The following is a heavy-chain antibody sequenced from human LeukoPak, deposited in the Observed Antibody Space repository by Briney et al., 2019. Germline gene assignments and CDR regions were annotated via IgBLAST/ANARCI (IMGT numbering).Heavy chain of an antibody. CDR2: IKKDGSEK. CDR3: ARVWWSHAGGAEY. CDR1: GFTLSSFW. D-gene: IGHD3-16*01. V-gene: IGHV3-7*05. Sequence: GSLRLSCAAPGFTLSSFWMNWVRPPPGKGLEWVAIIKKDGSEKYCVDSVKGRFTISRDNAKNSLYLQMSSLRAEDTAVYYCARVWWSHAGGAEYWGQGTLVTVSS. J-gene: IGHJ4*02.